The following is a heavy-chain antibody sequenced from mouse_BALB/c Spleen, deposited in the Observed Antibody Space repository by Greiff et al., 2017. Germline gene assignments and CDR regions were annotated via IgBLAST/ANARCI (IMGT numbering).Heavy chain of an antibody. D-gene: IGHD6-5*01. V-gene: IGHV3-6*02. J-gene: IGHJ3*01. CDR1: GYSITSGYY. CDR2: ISYDGSN. CDR3: ARRAAYGPFAY. Sequence: VQLKQSGPGLVKPSQSLSLTCSVTGYSITSGYYWNWIRQFPGNKLEWMGYISYDGSNNYNPSLKNRISITRDTSKNQFFLKLNSVTTEDTATYYCARRAAYGPFAYWGQGTLVTVSA.